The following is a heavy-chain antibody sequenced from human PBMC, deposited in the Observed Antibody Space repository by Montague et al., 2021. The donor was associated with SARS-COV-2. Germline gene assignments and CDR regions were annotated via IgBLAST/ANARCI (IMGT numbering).Heavy chain of an antibody. D-gene: IGHD3-3*02. CDR3: AKTTSTRRGFDS. J-gene: IGHJ4*02. CDR2: MYQSGTA. CDR1: GYSISSNNW. Sequence: SETLSLTCGVSGYSISSNNWWGWIRQHPGKGLEWIGYMYQSGTAFYDQSRKSRVTMSIDKSKNEFSLELRSVTAMDTAVYYCAKTTSTRRGFDSWGQGTLVIVTS. V-gene: IGHV4-28*01.